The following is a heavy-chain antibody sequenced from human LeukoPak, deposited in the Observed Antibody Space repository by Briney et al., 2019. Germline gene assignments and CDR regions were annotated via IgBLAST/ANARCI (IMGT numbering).Heavy chain of an antibody. CDR3: ARGPRGIFGVVISYYFDY. V-gene: IGHV1-2*06. D-gene: IGHD3-3*01. J-gene: IGHJ4*02. CDR1: GYTFTGYY. Sequence: GASVKVSCKASGYTFTGYYMHWVRQAPGQGLEWMGRINPNSGGTNYAQKFQGRVTMTRDTSISTAYMELSRLRSDDTAVYYCARGPRGIFGVVISYYFDYWGQGTLVTVSS. CDR2: INPNSGGT.